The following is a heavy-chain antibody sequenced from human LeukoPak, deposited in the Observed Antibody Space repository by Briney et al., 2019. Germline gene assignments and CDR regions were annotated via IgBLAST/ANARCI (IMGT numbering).Heavy chain of an antibody. V-gene: IGHV3-7*01. D-gene: IGHD3-10*01. Sequence: GGSLRLSCAASGFTFSSYWMSWVRQAPGKGLEWAANIKQDGSEKYYMDSVKGRFTISRDNAKNSLYLQMNSLRAEDTAVYYCARDHYYGSGSYNYWGQGTLVTVSS. CDR1: GFTFSSYW. J-gene: IGHJ4*02. CDR2: IKQDGSEK. CDR3: ARDHYYGSGSYNY.